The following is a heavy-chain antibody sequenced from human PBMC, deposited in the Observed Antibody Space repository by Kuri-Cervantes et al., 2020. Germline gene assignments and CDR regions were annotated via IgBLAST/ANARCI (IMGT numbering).Heavy chain of an antibody. V-gene: IGHV3-30*03. D-gene: IGHD3-3*01. J-gene: IGHJ4*02. CDR2: ISYDGSNK. Sequence: LSLTCAASGFTFSSYSMNWVRQAPGKGLEWVAVISYDGSNKYYADSVKGRFTISRDNSKNTLYLQMNSLRAEDTAVYYCARGGVVIYLYYFDYWGQGTLVTVSS. CDR1: GFTFSSYS. CDR3: ARGGVVIYLYYFDY.